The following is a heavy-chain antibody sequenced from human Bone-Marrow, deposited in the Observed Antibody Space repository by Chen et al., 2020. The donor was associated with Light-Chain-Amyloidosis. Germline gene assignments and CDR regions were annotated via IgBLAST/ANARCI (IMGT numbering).Heavy chain of an antibody. J-gene: IGHJ4*02. Sequence: EVQLEQSGPEVKKPGESLKISCKGSGYTFPNYWIGWVRQMPGKGLEWMGVIYPDDSDAGYSPSVEGQVTILADKSITTAYLQWRSLNASDTAMYYCARRRDGYNFDYLGQGTLVTVSS. CDR2: IYPDDSDA. CDR3: ARRRDGYNFDY. V-gene: IGHV5-51*01. D-gene: IGHD5-12*01. CDR1: GYTFPNYW.